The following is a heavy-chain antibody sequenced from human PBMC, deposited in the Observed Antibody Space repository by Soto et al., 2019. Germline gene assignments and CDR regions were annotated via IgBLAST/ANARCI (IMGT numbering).Heavy chain of an antibody. CDR2: IFYGGTT. CDR1: GFNVSYNY. V-gene: IGHV3-53*02. D-gene: IGHD6-19*01. CDR3: GSIAVAEGFDP. Sequence: EVQLVETGGGLVQPGGSPRLSCAASGFNVSYNYISWVRQPPGQGLEWVSVIFYGGTTYYAESVKGRFTISRDNSKNMVYLQMNSLRVEDTAVYYCGSIAVAEGFDPWGQGTLVTVSS. J-gene: IGHJ5*02.